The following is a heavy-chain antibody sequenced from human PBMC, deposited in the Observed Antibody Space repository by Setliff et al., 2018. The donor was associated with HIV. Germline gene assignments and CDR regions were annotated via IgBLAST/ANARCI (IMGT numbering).Heavy chain of an antibody. CDR1: NFLIDSGYY. CDR2: IHRPGSA. Sequence: SETRSLTCNLSNFLIDSGYYWRWIRQTPAKGLEYIGSIHRPGSAFYNPSLKSRVTISVAKSTNYFSLEMSSLTAADTAVYYCARMTPHLRITFRVGSFDFWGQGTLVTVSS. D-gene: IGHD1-20*01. J-gene: IGHJ3*01. CDR3: ARMTPHLRITFRVGSFDF. V-gene: IGHV4-38-2*02.